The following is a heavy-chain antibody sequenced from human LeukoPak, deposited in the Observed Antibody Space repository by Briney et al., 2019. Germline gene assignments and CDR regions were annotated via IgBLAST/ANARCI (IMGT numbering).Heavy chain of an antibody. CDR2: ISYDGSNK. CDR1: GFTFSSYA. D-gene: IGHD2-2*01. Sequence: GGSLRLSCAASGFTFSSYAMHWVRQAPGKGLEWVAVISYDGSNKYYVDSVKGRFTISRDNSKNTLYLQMNSLRAEDTAVYYCAREYCSSSSCPYGMDVWGKGTTVTVSS. J-gene: IGHJ6*04. V-gene: IGHV3-30*04. CDR3: AREYCSSSSCPYGMDV.